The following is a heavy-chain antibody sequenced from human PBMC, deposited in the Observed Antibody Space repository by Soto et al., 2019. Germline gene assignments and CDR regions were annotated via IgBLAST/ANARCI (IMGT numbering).Heavy chain of an antibody. V-gene: IGHV5-51*01. CDR2: TYPGDSDT. J-gene: IGHJ5*02. CDR3: ARHISEWQQLGGRFDP. D-gene: IGHD6-13*01. CDR1: GYSFTSYW. Sequence: GESLKISCKGSGYSFTSYWIGWVRQMPGKGLEWMGTTYPGDSDTRYSPSFQGQVTISADKSISTAYLQWSSLKASDTAMYYCARHISEWQQLGGRFDPWGQGTLVTV.